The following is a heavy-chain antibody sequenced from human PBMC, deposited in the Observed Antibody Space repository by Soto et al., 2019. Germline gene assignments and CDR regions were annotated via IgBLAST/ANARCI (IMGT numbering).Heavy chain of an antibody. Sequence: GVSLRLSCAASGFIVSTSYMSWVRQAPGKGLEWVSIIYNDGSTYYADSVKGRFTISRDDSKNTVYLQILSLRAEDTAVYYCARDSYTRYWGQGTLVTVSS. CDR3: ARDSYTRY. CDR2: IYNDGST. D-gene: IGHD4-4*01. J-gene: IGHJ4*02. V-gene: IGHV3-66*01. CDR1: GFIVSTSY.